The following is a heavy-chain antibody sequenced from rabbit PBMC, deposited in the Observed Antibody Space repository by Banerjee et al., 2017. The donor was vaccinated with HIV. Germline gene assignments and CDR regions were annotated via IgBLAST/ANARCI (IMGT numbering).Heavy chain of an antibody. CDR3: ARDLAGVIGWNFNL. J-gene: IGHJ4*01. D-gene: IGHD4-1*01. Sequence: QEQLEESGGDLVKPEGSLTLTCTASGFSFSSGYWMCWVRQAPGKGLEWIACIYAGSRGSTYYASWAKGRFTISKTSSTTVTLQMTSLTAADTATHFCARDLAGVIGWNFNLWGPGTLVTVS. V-gene: IGHV1S45*01. CDR2: IYAGSRGST. CDR1: GFSFSSGYW.